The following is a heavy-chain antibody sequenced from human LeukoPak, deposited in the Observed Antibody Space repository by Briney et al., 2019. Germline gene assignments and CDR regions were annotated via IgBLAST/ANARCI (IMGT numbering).Heavy chain of an antibody. V-gene: IGHV1-2*02. CDR2: INPNRGDT. CDR1: GYTFTNNY. Sequence: ASVKVSCKASGYTFTNNYIHWVRQAPGHGLEWIGWINPNRGDTNYAQKFQGRVTITRDTSISTAFMELTRLTSDDTAVYYCTRDLLGFATTPLSDWGQGTLVTVSS. CDR3: TRDLLGFATTPLSD. D-gene: IGHD4-17*01. J-gene: IGHJ4*02.